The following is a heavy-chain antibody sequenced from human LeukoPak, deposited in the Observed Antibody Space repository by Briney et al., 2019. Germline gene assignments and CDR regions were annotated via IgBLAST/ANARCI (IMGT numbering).Heavy chain of an antibody. J-gene: IGHJ4*02. D-gene: IGHD6-13*01. CDR3: AREGIAAAVGDY. CDR2: IRYDGSNK. Sequence: GGSLRLSCAASGFTFSSYGMHWVRQAPGKGLEWVAFIRYDGSNKYYADSVKGRFTISRDNSKNTLCLQMNSLRAEDTAVYYCAREGIAAAVGDYWGQGTLVTVSS. CDR1: GFTFSSYG. V-gene: IGHV3-30*02.